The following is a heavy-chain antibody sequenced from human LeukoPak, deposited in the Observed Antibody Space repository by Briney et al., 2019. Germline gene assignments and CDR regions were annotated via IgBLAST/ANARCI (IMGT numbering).Heavy chain of an antibody. CDR3: AGRPTGYSSRYIF. CDR1: GFTFSNYA. CDR2: VSGSSHKI. V-gene: IGHV3-23*01. D-gene: IGHD5-18*01. J-gene: IGHJ1*01. Sequence: GGSLRLSCVASGFTFSNYAMSWVRQAPNKGLDWVSVVSGSSHKIRYADSVKGRFTISRDNFENTLYLQMNNLRAEDTALYYCAGRPTGYSSRYIFWGQGALVTVSS.